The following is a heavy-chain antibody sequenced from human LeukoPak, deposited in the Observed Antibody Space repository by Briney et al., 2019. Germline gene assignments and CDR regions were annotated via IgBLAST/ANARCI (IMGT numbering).Heavy chain of an antibody. V-gene: IGHV3-11*06. J-gene: IGHJ3*02. Sequence: GGSLRLSCAASGFTFSDYYMSWSRQAPGKGLGWGSYISSSSSYTNYADSVKGRFTISRDNAKNSLYLQMNSLRAEDTAVYYCARDSTYGDYVPLWAFDIWGQGTMVTVSS. CDR3: ARDSTYGDYVPLWAFDI. CDR2: ISSSSSYT. CDR1: GFTFSDYY. D-gene: IGHD4-17*01.